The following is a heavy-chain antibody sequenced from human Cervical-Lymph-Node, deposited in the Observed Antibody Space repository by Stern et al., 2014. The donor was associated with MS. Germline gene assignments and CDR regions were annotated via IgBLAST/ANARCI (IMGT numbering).Heavy chain of an antibody. Sequence: EVQLVESGAEVKKPGESLRISCEVSGYRFTNNWIGWVRQMPGKGLEWMGIIYPGDSETRDSTSFQGQVTILVDKSNTTAYLQWSSLKASDTAIYYCARRGNGYMGIDYWGQGTLVTVSS. J-gene: IGHJ4*02. CDR2: IYPGDSET. CDR1: GYRFTNNW. CDR3: ARRGNGYMGIDY. D-gene: IGHD5-24*01. V-gene: IGHV5-51*03.